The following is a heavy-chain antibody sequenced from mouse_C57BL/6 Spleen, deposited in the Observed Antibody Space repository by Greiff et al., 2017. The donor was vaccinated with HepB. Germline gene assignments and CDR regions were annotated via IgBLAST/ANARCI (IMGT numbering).Heavy chain of an antibody. J-gene: IGHJ4*01. CDR2: INPYNGGT. Sequence: VQLQQSGPVLVKPGASVKMSCKASGYTFTDYYMNWVNQSHGKGLEWIGVINPYNGGTSYNPKFKGKATLTVDKSSSTAYMELNSLTSEDSAVYYCARLRWMDYWGQGTSVTVSS. CDR3: ARLRWMDY. D-gene: IGHD2-12*01. V-gene: IGHV1-19*01. CDR1: GYTFTDYY.